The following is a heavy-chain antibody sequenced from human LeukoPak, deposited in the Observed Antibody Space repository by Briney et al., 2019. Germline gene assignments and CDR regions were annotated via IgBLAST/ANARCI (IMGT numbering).Heavy chain of an antibody. D-gene: IGHD5-18*01. Sequence: GGSLRLSCAASGFTFSSYWMSWVRQAPGKGLEWVAFIRYDGSNKYYADSVKGRFTISRDNSKNTLYLQMNSLRAEDTAVYYCAKDQGYSYGRDELFDYWGQGTLVTVSS. CDR1: GFTFSSYW. J-gene: IGHJ4*02. V-gene: IGHV3-30*02. CDR2: IRYDGSNK. CDR3: AKDQGYSYGRDELFDY.